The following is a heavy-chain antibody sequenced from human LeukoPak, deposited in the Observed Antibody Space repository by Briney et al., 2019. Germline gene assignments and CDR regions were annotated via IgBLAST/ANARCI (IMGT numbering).Heavy chain of an antibody. Sequence: PGGSLRLSCAASGFTFSSYWMSWVRQAPGKGLEWVANIKQDGTEKYYVDSVKGRFTISRDNAKNSLYLQMNSLRAEDTAVYYCARDVEVSKFWSGCNHWGQGTLVTVSS. D-gene: IGHD3-3*01. CDR1: GFTFSSYW. V-gene: IGHV3-7*01. CDR3: ARDVEVSKFWSGCNH. CDR2: IKQDGTEK. J-gene: IGHJ5*02.